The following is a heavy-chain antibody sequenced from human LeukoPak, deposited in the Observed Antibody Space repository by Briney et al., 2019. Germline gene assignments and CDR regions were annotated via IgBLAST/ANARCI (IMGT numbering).Heavy chain of an antibody. CDR1: GFTFSSYW. Sequence: GSLRLSCAASGFTFSSYWMTWVRQAPGKGLEWVANIKQDGSEKYYVDSVKGRFTISRDNAKNLLNLQMNSLRAEDTAVYYCAKDHESDGYPCLDHWGLGTLVTVSS. J-gene: IGHJ4*02. V-gene: IGHV3-7*03. CDR2: IKQDGSEK. CDR3: AKDHESDGYPCLDH. D-gene: IGHD3-22*01.